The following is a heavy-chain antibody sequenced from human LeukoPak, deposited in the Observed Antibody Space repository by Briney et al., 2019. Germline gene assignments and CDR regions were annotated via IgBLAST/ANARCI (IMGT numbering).Heavy chain of an antibody. CDR3: ARQGYYGSGSSLIDY. J-gene: IGHJ4*02. CDR2: IYYSGST. V-gene: IGHV4-59*08. D-gene: IGHD3-10*01. CDR1: GGSISSYY. Sequence: PSETLSLTCTVSGGSISSYYWSWIRQPPGMGLEWIGYIYYSGSTNYNPSLKSRVTISVDTSKNQSSLKLSSVTAADTAVYYCARQGYYGSGSSLIDYWGQGTLVTVSS.